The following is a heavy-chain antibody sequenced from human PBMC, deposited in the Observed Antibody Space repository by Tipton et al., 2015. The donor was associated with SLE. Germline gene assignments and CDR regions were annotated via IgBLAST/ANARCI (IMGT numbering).Heavy chain of an antibody. CDR3: TAGAGWLIDY. CDR1: GFTFNDHV. J-gene: IGHJ4*02. CDR2: ISWNRGGI. D-gene: IGHD5-24*01. Sequence: SLRPSCAASGFTFNDHVMHWARQAPGKGLEWVSQISWNRGGIDYADSVKGRFTISRDNAKNFLYLQMNNLRPEDTALYYCTAGAGWLIDYWGQGTLVTVSS. V-gene: IGHV3-9*01.